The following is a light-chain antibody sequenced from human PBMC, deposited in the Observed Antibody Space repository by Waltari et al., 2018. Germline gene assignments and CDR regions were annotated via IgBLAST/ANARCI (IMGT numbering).Light chain of an antibody. CDR1: QTVFYSSTNKNY. Sequence: DIVMTQSPDSLAVSLGWRATITCKSSQTVFYSSTNKNYLAWYQQKPGQPPKLLIYWASTRESWVPDRFSGSGSGTDFTLTVSSLQAEDVAVYYCHQYYTTPYTFGQGTKLEIK. V-gene: IGKV4-1*01. CDR2: WAS. J-gene: IGKJ2*01. CDR3: HQYYTTPYT.